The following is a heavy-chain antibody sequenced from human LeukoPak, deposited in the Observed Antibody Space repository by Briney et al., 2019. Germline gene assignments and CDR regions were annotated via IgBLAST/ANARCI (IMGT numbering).Heavy chain of an antibody. CDR2: IYHSGST. J-gene: IGHJ6*03. Sequence: SQTLSLTCAVSGGSISSGGYSWSWIRQPPGKGLEWIGSIYHSGSTYYNPSLKSRVTISVDTSKNQFSLKLSSVTAADTAVYYCARVAYCSSTSCYLYYYYYYMDVWGKGTTVTVSS. V-gene: IGHV4-30-2*03. CDR1: GGSISSGGYS. D-gene: IGHD2-2*01. CDR3: ARVAYCSSTSCYLYYYYYYMDV.